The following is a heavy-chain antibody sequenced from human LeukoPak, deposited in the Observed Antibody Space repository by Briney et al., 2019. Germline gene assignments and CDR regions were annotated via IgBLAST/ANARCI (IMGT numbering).Heavy chain of an antibody. V-gene: IGHV1-69*04. J-gene: IGHJ4*02. CDR1: GGTFSSYA. CDR3: VRGLFAPDYYDSSGYQPPDFDY. D-gene: IGHD3-22*01. Sequence: SVKVSCKASGGTFSSYAISWVRQAPGQGLEWMGRIIPILGIANYAQKFQGRVTITADKSTSTAYMELSSLRSEDTAVYYCVRGLFAPDYYDSSGYQPPDFDYWGQGTLVTVSS. CDR2: IIPILGIA.